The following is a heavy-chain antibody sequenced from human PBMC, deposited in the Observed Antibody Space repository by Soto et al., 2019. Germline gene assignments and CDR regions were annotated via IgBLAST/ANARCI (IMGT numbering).Heavy chain of an antibody. D-gene: IGHD1-26*01. Sequence: GGSLRLSCAASGFIFENFGISFFRHSPLKWLEWISSISGSGFKKYYADSVKGRFTISRDNSKSTVYLELNNLSAEDTAVYHCAKNQRVELVPLATVDWFDPWGQGSVVTVSS. CDR2: ISGSGFKK. J-gene: IGHJ5*02. V-gene: IGHV3-23*01. CDR3: AKNQRVELVPLATVDWFDP. CDR1: GFIFENFG.